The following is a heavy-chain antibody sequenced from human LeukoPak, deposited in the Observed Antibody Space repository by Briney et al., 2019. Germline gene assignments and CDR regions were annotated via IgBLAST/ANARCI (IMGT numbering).Heavy chain of an antibody. CDR1: GFTFGTSA. D-gene: IGHD3-16*01. V-gene: IGHV3-23*01. CDR3: TKRGAYYVDY. J-gene: IGHJ4*02. Sequence: GGSLRLSCAASGFTFGTSAMSWVRQTPEKGLEWVSTITNGDGSPYYADSVKGRFTISRDNSNNMLYLQMNSLRAEDTAVYYCTKRGAYYVDYWGRGIPVTVSS. CDR2: ITNGDGSP.